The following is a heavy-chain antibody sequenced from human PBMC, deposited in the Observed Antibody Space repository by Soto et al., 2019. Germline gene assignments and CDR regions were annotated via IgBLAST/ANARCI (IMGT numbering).Heavy chain of an antibody. D-gene: IGHD3-3*01. CDR1: GGTFTSDA. CDR2: IIPLFGTT. V-gene: IGHV1-69*06. CDR3: ANSNNEFWNAHYGMDV. J-gene: IGHJ6*02. Sequence: QVQLVQSGGEVRKPGSSVKVSCEASGGTFTSDALSWVRQAPGQGLEWMGGIIPLFGTTNYAHRFQGRVTITSNKATRTAYIELSSLRSADTAMYYFANSNNEFWNAHYGMDVWGQGTTVIV.